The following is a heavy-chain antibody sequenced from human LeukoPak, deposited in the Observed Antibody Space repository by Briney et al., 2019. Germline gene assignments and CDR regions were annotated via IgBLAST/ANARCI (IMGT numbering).Heavy chain of an antibody. Sequence: PSETLSLTCTVSGGSISSGGYYWSWIRQPPGKGLEWIGYIYHSGSTYYNPSLKSRVTISVDRSKNQFSLKLSSVTAADTAVYYCARDSSSALHYWGQGTLVTVSS. CDR3: ARDSSSALHY. D-gene: IGHD6-6*01. V-gene: IGHV4-30-2*01. J-gene: IGHJ4*02. CDR1: GGSISSGGYY. CDR2: IYHSGST.